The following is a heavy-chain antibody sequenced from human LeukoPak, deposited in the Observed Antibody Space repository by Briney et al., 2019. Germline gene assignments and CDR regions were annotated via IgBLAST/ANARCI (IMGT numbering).Heavy chain of an antibody. CDR3: VKVGAYNWNDGPFDY. CDR2: ISSNGGST. CDR1: GFTFSSYA. V-gene: IGHV3-64D*09. D-gene: IGHD1-1*01. Sequence: GGSLRLSCSASGFTFSSYAMHWVRQAPGKGLEYVSAISSNGGSTYYADSVKGRFTISRDNSKNTLYLQMSSLRAEDTAVYNCVKVGAYNWNDGPFDYWGQGTLVTVSS. J-gene: IGHJ4*02.